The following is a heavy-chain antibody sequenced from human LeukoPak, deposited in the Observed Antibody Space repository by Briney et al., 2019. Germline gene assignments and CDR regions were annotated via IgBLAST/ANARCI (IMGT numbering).Heavy chain of an antibody. J-gene: IGHJ4*02. CDR2: MSGGGDST. CDR3: AKESGSYYGNFDC. Sequence: PGGSLRLSCAASGFTFSTYAMSWVRQAPGKGLEWVSAMSGGGDSTSYADSVKGRFTISRHNSKNTLYLQMNSLRAERPAIYYCAKESGSYYGNFDCCGQATLVTVSP. D-gene: IGHD1-26*01. V-gene: IGHV3-23*01. CDR1: GFTFSTYA.